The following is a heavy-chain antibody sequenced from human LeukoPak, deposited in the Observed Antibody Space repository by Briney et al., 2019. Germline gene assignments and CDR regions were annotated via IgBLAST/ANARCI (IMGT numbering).Heavy chain of an antibody. CDR1: GGSISSGSYY. J-gene: IGHJ4*02. V-gene: IGHV4-61*02. CDR2: IYTSGST. D-gene: IGHD3-10*01. CDR3: ARGAGKWFGDLYYFDY. Sequence: PSETLSLTCTVSGGSISSGSYYWSWIRQPAGKGLEWIGRIYTSGSTNYNPSLKSRVTISVDTSKNQFSLKLSSVTAADTAVYYCARGAGKWFGDLYYFDYWGQGTLVTVSS.